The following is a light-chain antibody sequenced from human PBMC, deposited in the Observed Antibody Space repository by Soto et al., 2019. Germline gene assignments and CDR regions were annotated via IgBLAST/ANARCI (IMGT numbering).Light chain of an antibody. CDR3: QQYGYSPIT. CDR2: GAS. Sequence: EIVLSQSPGTLSLSPGESAALSCRASQSVGSYLAWYQQKPGQAPRLLIYGASSRATGIPDKFSGSGSGTDFTLTIDGLEPEDFAVYYCQQYGYSPITFGQGTRLEIK. CDR1: QSVGSY. J-gene: IGKJ5*01. V-gene: IGKV3-20*01.